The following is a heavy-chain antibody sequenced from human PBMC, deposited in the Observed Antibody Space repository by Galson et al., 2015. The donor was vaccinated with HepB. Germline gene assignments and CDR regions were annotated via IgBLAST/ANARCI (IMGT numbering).Heavy chain of an antibody. D-gene: IGHD6-13*01. CDR3: ARGSSSWSSSEYFQH. J-gene: IGHJ1*01. CDR2: INAGNGDT. CDR1: GYTFTSYA. V-gene: IGHV1-3*01. Sequence: SVKVSCKASGYTFTSYAMHWVRQAPGQRLEWMGWINAGNGDTKYSQKFQGRVTITRDTSTSTAYMELSSLGSEDTAVYYCARGSSSWSSSEYFQHWGQGTLVTVSS.